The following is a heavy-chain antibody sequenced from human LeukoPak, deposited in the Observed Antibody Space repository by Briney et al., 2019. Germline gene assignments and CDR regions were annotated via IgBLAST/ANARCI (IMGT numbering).Heavy chain of an antibody. Sequence: ASVKVSCKASGYTFTSYYMHWVRQAPGQGLEWMGIINPSGGSTSYAQKFQGRVTMTRDTSTSTVYMELSNLRSEDTAVYYCALIAVAADFDYWGQGTLVTVSS. J-gene: IGHJ4*02. V-gene: IGHV1-46*01. CDR3: ALIAVAADFDY. CDR2: INPSGGST. CDR1: GYTFTSYY. D-gene: IGHD6-19*01.